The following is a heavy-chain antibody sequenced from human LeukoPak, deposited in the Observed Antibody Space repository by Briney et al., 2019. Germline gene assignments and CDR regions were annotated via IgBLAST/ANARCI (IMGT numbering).Heavy chain of an antibody. V-gene: IGHV4-34*01. CDR3: ASSSPYGVIDY. D-gene: IGHD3-10*01. J-gene: IGHJ4*02. CDR2: INHSGST. Sequence: PSETLSLTCAVYGGSFSGYYWSWIRQPPGKGLEWIGEINHSGSTNYNPSLKSRVTISVDTSKNQFSLKLSSVTAADTAVYYCASSSPYGVIDYWGQGALVTVSS. CDR1: GGSFSGYY.